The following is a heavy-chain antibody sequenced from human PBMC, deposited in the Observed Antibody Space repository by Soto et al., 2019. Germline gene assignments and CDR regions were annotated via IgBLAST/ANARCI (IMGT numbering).Heavy chain of an antibody. CDR2: INPNSGGT. CDR1: GYTFTGYY. CDR3: AREEIITIFGVVTPDYVLDF. D-gene: IGHD3-3*01. V-gene: IGHV1-2*04. J-gene: IGHJ6*02. Sequence: ASVKVSCKASGYTFTGYYMHWVRQAPGQGLEWMGWINPNSGGTNYAQKFQGWVTMTRDTSISTAYMELSRLRSDDTAVYYCAREEIITIFGVVTPDYVLDFSGQGSTVIGSS.